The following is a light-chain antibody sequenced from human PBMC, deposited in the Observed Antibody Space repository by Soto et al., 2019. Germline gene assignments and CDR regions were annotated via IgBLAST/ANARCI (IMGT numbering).Light chain of an antibody. CDR2: AAS. J-gene: IGKJ1*01. Sequence: DFQMTQSPSSLSASVGDRVTITCRASQSISSYLNWYQQKPGKAPKLLIYAASSLQSGVPSRFSGSGSGTDFTLTISSLQPEDFATYYCQHSYSTLWTFGQGTKVEIK. CDR1: QSISSY. V-gene: IGKV1-39*01. CDR3: QHSYSTLWT.